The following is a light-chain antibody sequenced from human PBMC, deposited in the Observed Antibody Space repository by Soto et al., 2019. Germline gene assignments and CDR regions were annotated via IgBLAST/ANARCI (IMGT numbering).Light chain of an antibody. J-gene: IGKJ4*01. V-gene: IGKV1-27*01. CDR2: AAS. Sequence: DIQMTQSPSSLSASVGDRVTLTCRASQGISDFLAWYQQKPGKVPKLLIYAASTLQSGVPSRFSGSASGTDFTLTISSLQPEDVATYYRQKYNNVPPTFGGGTKVEIK. CDR3: QKYNNVPPT. CDR1: QGISDF.